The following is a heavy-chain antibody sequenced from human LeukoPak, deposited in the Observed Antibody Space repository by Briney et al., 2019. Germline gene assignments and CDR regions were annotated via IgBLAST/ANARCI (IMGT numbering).Heavy chain of an antibody. Sequence: EGSLRLSCAASGFTFSSYAMHWVRQAPGKGLEWVAVISYDGSNKYYADSVQGRFTISRDNSKNTLYLQMNSLRAEDTAVYYCARARYGSGWYSDYWGQGTLVTVSS. D-gene: IGHD6-19*01. CDR1: GFTFSSYA. CDR3: ARARYGSGWYSDY. CDR2: ISYDGSNK. J-gene: IGHJ4*02. V-gene: IGHV3-30*14.